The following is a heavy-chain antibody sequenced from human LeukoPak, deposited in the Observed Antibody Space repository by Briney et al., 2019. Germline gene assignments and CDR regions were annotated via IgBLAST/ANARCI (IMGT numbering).Heavy chain of an antibody. CDR2: ISGSGGST. Sequence: GGSLRLSCAASGFTFSNAWMSWVRQAPGKGLEWVSAISGSGGSTYYADSVKGRFTISRDNSKNTLYLQMNSLRAEDTAVYYCAKNPTVVYLSHFGYWGQGTLVTVSS. CDR3: AKNPTVVYLSHFGY. CDR1: GFTFSNAW. V-gene: IGHV3-23*01. J-gene: IGHJ4*02. D-gene: IGHD2-15*01.